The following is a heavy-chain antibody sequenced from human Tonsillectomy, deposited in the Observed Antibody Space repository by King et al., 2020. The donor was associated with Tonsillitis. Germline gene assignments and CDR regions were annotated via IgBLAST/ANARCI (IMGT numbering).Heavy chain of an antibody. CDR3: AKVEGRTAAPACYFDL. D-gene: IGHD6-6*01. CDR2: TSFDGYNK. Sequence: VQLVESGGGVVQPGRSLRLSCVASGFTFSSYDMHWVRQAPGKGLEWVAVTSFDGYNKDYADSVKGRFTISRDNSKNTLYLQMNSLRGDDTAVYYCAKVEGRTAAPACYFDLGGRGTLVTVSS. V-gene: IGHV3-30*18. CDR1: GFTFSSYD. J-gene: IGHJ2*01.